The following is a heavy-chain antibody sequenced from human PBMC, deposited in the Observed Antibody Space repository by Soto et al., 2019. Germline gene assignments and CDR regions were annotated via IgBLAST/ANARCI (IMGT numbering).Heavy chain of an antibody. CDR1: GFTFSSYS. CDR2: ISSSSSYI. D-gene: IGHD6-19*01. J-gene: IGHJ4*02. CDR3: AGEGIAVAGTLDY. Sequence: EVQLVESGGGLFKPGGSLRLSCAASGFTFSSYSMNWVPQAPGKGREWVSSISSSSSYIYYADSVKGRFTISRDNAKNSLYLQMNSLRAEDTAVYYCAGEGIAVAGTLDYWGQGTLVTVSS. V-gene: IGHV3-21*01.